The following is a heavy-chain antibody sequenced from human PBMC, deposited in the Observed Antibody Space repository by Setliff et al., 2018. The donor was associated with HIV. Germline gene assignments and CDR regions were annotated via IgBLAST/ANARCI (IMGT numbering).Heavy chain of an antibody. J-gene: IGHJ3*02. V-gene: IGHV4-4*07. CDR3: ARVFPPIRGAPFGTPPGAFDI. CDR1: GGSMSTYY. Sequence: SETLSLTCSVSGGSMSTYYWSWIRQPAGKRMEWIGRVYTSGSTIYNPSLRSRVTMSVDTSKSQFSLKLNSVAAADTAVYYCARVFPPIRGAPFGTPPGAFDIWGQGTMVTVSS. D-gene: IGHD2-15*01. CDR2: VYTSGST.